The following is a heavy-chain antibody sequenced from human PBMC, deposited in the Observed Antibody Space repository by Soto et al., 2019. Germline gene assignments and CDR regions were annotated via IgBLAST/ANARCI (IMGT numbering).Heavy chain of an antibody. Sequence: QVQLQESGPGLVKPSQTLSLTCTVSGGSISSGGYYWSWIRQHPGKGLEWIGYIYYSGSTYYNPSLKSRVSISVDTAKNQFSLKLSAVTAADTAVYYCARGVTMVRGVIHTPYFDYWGQGTLVTVSS. D-gene: IGHD3-10*01. V-gene: IGHV4-31*03. CDR1: GGSISSGGYY. CDR3: ARGVTMVRGVIHTPYFDY. J-gene: IGHJ4*02. CDR2: IYYSGST.